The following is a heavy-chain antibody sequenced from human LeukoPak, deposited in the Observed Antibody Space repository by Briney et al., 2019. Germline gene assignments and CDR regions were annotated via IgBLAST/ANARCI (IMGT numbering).Heavy chain of an antibody. CDR1: GGTFSSYA. D-gene: IGHD3-22*01. CDR3: ARQGMIVGNSDLDWFDP. V-gene: IGHV1-69*13. J-gene: IGHJ5*02. Sequence: ASVKVSCKASGGTFSSYAISWVRQAPGQGLEWMGGIIPIFGTANYAQKFQGRVTITADESTSTAYMEPSSLRSEDTAVYYCARQGMIVGNSDLDWFDPWGQGTLVTVSS. CDR2: IIPIFGTA.